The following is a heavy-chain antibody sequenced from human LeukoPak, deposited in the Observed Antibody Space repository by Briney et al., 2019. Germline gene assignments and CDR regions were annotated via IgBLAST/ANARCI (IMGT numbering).Heavy chain of an antibody. Sequence: PSETLSLTCAVSGYSISNGYYWVWIRQPPGRGLEWIGSLYHSDSAYYNTSLRSRVSMSVDTSKIQFSLTLSFVTAADTAVYYCARQHDSYYYYYIDVWGSGTTVTVSS. CDR3: ARQHDSYYYYYIDV. CDR1: GYSISNGYY. J-gene: IGHJ6*03. CDR2: LYHSDSA. V-gene: IGHV4-38-2*01.